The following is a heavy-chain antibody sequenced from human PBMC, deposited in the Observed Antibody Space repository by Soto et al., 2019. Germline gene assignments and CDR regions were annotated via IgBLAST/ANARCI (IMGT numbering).Heavy chain of an antibody. V-gene: IGHV4-30-4*01. Sequence: SETLSLTCTGSGGSISSGDYYWSWIRQPPGKGLEWIGYIYYSGSTYYNPSLKSRVTISVDTSKNQFSLKLSSVTAADTAVYYCAREGRAPYYYYGMDVWGQGTTVTVSS. CDR2: IYYSGST. CDR1: GGSISSGDYY. CDR3: AREGRAPYYYYGMDV. J-gene: IGHJ6*02.